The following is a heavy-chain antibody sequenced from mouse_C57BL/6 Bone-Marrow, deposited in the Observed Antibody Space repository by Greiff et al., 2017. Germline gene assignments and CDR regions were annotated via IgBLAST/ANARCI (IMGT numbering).Heavy chain of an antibody. CDR1: GFTFSSYG. D-gene: IGHD1-1*01. J-gene: IGHJ2*01. CDR2: ISSGGSYT. Sequence: EVMLVESGGDLVKPGGSLKLSCAASGFTFSSYGMSWVRQTPDKRLEWVATISSGGSYTYYPDSVKGRFTISRDNAKNTLYLQMSSLKSEDTAMYYCASITTGVADYWGQGTTLTVSS. CDR3: ASITTGVADY. V-gene: IGHV5-6*02.